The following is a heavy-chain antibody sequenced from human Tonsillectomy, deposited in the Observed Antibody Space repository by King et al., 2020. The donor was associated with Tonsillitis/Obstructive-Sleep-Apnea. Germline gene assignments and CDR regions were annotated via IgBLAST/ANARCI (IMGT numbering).Heavy chain of an antibody. J-gene: IGHJ4*02. CDR1: GYSFTSYW. CDR2: IYPGDSDP. CDR3: ARRGGGSYSNYSPLDY. Sequence: QLVQSGAEVKKPGESLKISCKGSGYSFTSYWIGWVRQMPGKGLEWMGIIYPGDSDPRYSPSFQGQVTNSADKYISTAYLHWSSLKASDTAMYYCARRGGGSYSNYSPLDYWGQGTLVTVSS. V-gene: IGHV5-51*01. D-gene: IGHD4-11*01.